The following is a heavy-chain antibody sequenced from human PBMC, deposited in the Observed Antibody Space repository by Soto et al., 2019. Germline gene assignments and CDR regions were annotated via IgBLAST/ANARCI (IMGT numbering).Heavy chain of an antibody. J-gene: IGHJ4*02. CDR1: GFSLSTSGMC. D-gene: IGHD6-25*01. CDR2: IDWDDDK. CDR3: ARPRFAGISAAFDY. V-gene: IGHV2-70*11. Sequence: SGPTLVNPTQTLTLTCTFSGFSLSTSGMCVSWIRQPPGKALEWLARIDWDDDKYYSTSLKTRLTISKDTSKNQVVLTMTNMDPVDTATYYCARPRFAGISAAFDYWGQGTLVTVSS.